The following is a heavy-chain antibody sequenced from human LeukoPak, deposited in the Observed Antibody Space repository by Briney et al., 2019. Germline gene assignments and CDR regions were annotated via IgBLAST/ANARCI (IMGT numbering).Heavy chain of an antibody. J-gene: IGHJ3*02. D-gene: IGHD3-3*01. V-gene: IGHV3-48*01. CDR3: AKDQVADFWSGYYDAFDI. Sequence: GGSLRLSCVASGFAFNIYSMNWVRQAPGKGLEWVSYIKYDSSTIYYGDSVKGRFTISRDNSKNTLYLQMNSLRAEDTAVYYCAKDQVADFWSGYYDAFDIWGQGTMVTVSS. CDR2: IKYDSSTI. CDR1: GFAFNIYS.